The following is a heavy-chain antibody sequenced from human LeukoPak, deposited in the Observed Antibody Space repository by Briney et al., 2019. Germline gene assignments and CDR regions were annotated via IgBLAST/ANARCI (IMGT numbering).Heavy chain of an antibody. J-gene: IGHJ6*04. CDR1: GFTFSSYS. CDR3: AELGITMIGGV. CDR2: ISSSGSTI. V-gene: IGHV3-48*04. Sequence: GGSLRLSCAASGFTFSSYSMNWVRQAPGKGLEWVSSISSSGSTIYYADSVKGRFTISRDNAKNSLYLQMNSLRAEDTAVYYCAELGITMIGGVWGKGTAVTISS. D-gene: IGHD3-10*02.